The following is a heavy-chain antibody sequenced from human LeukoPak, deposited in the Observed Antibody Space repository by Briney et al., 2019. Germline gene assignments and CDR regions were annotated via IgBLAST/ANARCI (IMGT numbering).Heavy chain of an antibody. CDR1: GYTFTGYY. CDR3: ARAIKRWLPFDY. J-gene: IGHJ4*02. D-gene: IGHD5-12*01. CDR2: INPNSGGT. V-gene: IGHV1-2*02. Sequence: ASVKASCKASGYTFTGYYMHWVRQAPGQGLEWMGWINPNSGGTNYAQKFQGRVTMTRDTSISTAYMEPSRLRSDDTAVYYCARAIKRWLPFDYWGQGTLVTVSS.